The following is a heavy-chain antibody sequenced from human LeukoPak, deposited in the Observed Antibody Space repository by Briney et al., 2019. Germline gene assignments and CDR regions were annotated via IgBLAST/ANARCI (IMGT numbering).Heavy chain of an antibody. CDR3: ARDRSGSYYGRFDY. Sequence: GGSLRLACAASGFTFSSYWMHWVRQAPGKGLVWVSHINSDGSNIIYADSVKGRFTISRDNAKNTLYLQMNSLRAEDTAVYYCARDRSGSYYGRFDYWGQGTLVTVSS. V-gene: IGHV3-74*01. D-gene: IGHD1-26*01. J-gene: IGHJ4*02. CDR1: GFTFSSYW. CDR2: INSDGSNI.